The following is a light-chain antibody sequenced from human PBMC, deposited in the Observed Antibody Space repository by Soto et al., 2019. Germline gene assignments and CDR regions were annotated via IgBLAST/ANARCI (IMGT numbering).Light chain of an antibody. J-gene: IGLJ1*01. CDR2: EVV. CDR3: KSDAGSNPYV. CDR1: KNDIGVYDF. V-gene: IGLV2-8*01. Sequence: QSALTQPPSASGSPGQSVTISCTGTKNDIGVYDFVSWYQHHPGKAPQLIIYEVVQRPSGVPHRFSGSKSGNTASLTVSGLQADEADYYFCKSDAGSNPYVFGSGTKLTVL.